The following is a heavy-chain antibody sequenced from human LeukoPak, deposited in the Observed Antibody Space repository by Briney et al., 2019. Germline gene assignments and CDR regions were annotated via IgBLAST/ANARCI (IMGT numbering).Heavy chain of an antibody. CDR2: IYYSGST. V-gene: IGHV4-39*01. D-gene: IGHD5-24*01. Sequence: PSETLSLTCTVSGGSISSSSYYWGWIRQPPGKGLEWIGSIYYSGSTYYNPSLKSRVTISVDTSKNQFSLKLSSVTAADTAVYYCARHERDGYNDAFDIWGQGTMVTVSS. CDR3: ARHERDGYNDAFDI. J-gene: IGHJ3*02. CDR1: GGSISSSSYY.